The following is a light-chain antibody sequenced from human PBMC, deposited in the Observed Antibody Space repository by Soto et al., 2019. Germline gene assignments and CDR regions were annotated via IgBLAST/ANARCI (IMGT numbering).Light chain of an antibody. Sequence: EIVLTQSPGTLSLSPGERATLSCRASQSVSSSYLAWYQQKPGQAPRLLIYGASSRATGIPDRFSGSGSGTEFTLTISRLEPEDFAVYYCQQYGRSPWTLGQGTKVEI. V-gene: IGKV3-20*01. J-gene: IGKJ1*01. CDR3: QQYGRSPWT. CDR2: GAS. CDR1: QSVSSSY.